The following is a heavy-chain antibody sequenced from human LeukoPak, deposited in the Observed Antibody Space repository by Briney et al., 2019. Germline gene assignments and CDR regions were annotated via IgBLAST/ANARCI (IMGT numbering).Heavy chain of an antibody. CDR1: GYTFTSYD. CDR3: ARDDTVALLQWSGELFDYYGIDV. J-gene: IGHJ6*02. Sequence: ASVKVSCTASGYTFTSYDINWVRQAAGQGLEWVGWMNPNSGNTVYAQKFQGRVTITRNTSISTAYMELSSLRSEDTAVYYCARDDTVALLQWSGELFDYYGIDVWGHGTTVTVSS. D-gene: IGHD3-10*01. V-gene: IGHV1-8*01. CDR2: MNPNSGNT.